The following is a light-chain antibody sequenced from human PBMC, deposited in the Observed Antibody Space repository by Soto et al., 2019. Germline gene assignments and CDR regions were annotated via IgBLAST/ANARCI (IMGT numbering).Light chain of an antibody. CDR3: AAWDDSLNGHV. CDR2: TNN. J-gene: IGLJ1*01. CDR1: SSNIGGNT. V-gene: IGLV1-44*01. Sequence: QAVVTQPPSASGTPGQRVTISCSGSSSNIGGNTVSWYQQFPGSAPKLLIYTNNQRPSWVPDRFSCSKSDTSASLAICALQSEDEAHYFCAAWDDSLNGHVFGTGTKLTVL.